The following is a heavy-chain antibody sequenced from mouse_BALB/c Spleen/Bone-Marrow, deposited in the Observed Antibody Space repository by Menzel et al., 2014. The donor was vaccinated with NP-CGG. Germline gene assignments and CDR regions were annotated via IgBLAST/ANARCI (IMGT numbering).Heavy chain of an antibody. J-gene: IGHJ2*01. Sequence: EVQVVESGGGLVKLGGSLKLSCAASGFTFXSYYMSWVRQTPEKRLELVAAINSNGGSTYYPDTVKGRFTISRDNAKNTLYLQMSSLKSEDTALYYCARRGWDGYFDYWGRGTTLTVSS. CDR1: GFTFXSYY. CDR2: INSNGGST. CDR3: ARRGWDGYFDY. D-gene: IGHD4-1*01. V-gene: IGHV5-6-2*01.